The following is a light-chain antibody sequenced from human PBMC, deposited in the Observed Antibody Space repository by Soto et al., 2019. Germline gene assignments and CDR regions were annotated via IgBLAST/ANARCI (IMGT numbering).Light chain of an antibody. Sequence: EIVMTQSPATLSVSPGERATLSCRASQSVSSNLAWYQQKPGQPPRLLISGASTRATGIPARFSGSGSGTEFTLTISSLQSEDFAVYYCQQYNNWPPLTFGGGTKVEIK. CDR2: GAS. CDR3: QQYNNWPPLT. CDR1: QSVSSN. J-gene: IGKJ4*01. V-gene: IGKV3-15*01.